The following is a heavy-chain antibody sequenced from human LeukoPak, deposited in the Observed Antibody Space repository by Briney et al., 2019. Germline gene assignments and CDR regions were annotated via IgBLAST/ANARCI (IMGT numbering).Heavy chain of an antibody. CDR2: ISSSGSTI. J-gene: IGHJ6*02. V-gene: IGHV3-11*01. CDR1: RFTFSSYS. CDR3: AGGLRFLEYV. Sequence: GGSLRLSCAASRFTFSSYSMSWVRQAPGKGLEWVSYISSSGSTIYYADSVKGRFTISRDNAKNSLYLQMNSLRAEDTAVYYCAGGLRFLEYVWGQGTTVTVSS. D-gene: IGHD3-3*01.